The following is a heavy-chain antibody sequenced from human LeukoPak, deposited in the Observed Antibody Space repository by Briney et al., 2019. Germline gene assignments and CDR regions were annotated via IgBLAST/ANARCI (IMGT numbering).Heavy chain of an antibody. V-gene: IGHV1-2*06. J-gene: IGHJ4*02. D-gene: IGHD1-14*01. CDR2: INVNTGGT. Sequence: ASVKVSCKASAYTFTAYYIHWVRQDPGQGLEWMGRINVNTGGTSFAQKFQGRVTMTRDTSVSTAYLELSSLNSDDTAVYYCARDGTRTNYDYWGQGTLVSVSS. CDR1: AYTFTAYY. CDR3: ARDGTRTNYDY.